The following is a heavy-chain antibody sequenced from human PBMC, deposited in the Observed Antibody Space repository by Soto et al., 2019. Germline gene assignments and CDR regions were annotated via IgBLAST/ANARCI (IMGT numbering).Heavy chain of an antibody. CDR2: SGSKANSYTT. CDR1: GFTLSEHY. CDR3: TRDPRPPPV. Sequence: PGGSLRLSCAASGFTLSEHYMDWVRQASGKGLEWVGRSGSKANSYTTEYAASVKGRFTISRDDSENSLYLQMNSLKTEDTAVYYCTRDPRPPPVWGQGTTVTVSS. V-gene: IGHV3-72*01. J-gene: IGHJ6*02.